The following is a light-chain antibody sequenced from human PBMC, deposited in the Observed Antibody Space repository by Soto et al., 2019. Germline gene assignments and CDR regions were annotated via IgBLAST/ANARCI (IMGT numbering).Light chain of an antibody. V-gene: IGLV6-57*04. CDR2: DNY. J-gene: IGLJ2*01. CDR1: SGSIASSF. CDR3: QSYDKTNVI. Sequence: NFMLTQPHSVSDSPGKTVTISCTRISGSIASSFVQWHQQRPGRAPTTVIYDNYERPSGVPDRFSGSVDSSSNSASLSISGLETEDEADYYCQSYDKTNVIFGGGTKPTVL.